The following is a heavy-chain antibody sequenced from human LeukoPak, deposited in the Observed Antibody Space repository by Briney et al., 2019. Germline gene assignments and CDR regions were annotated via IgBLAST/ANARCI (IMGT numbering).Heavy chain of an antibody. CDR2: IYYSGST. D-gene: IGHD5-18*01. V-gene: IGHV4-39*07. J-gene: IGHJ4*02. CDR3: ARGAAGYSYG. CDR1: GGSISGSSYY. Sequence: SETLSLTCTVSGGSISGSSYYWGWIRQLPGKGLEWIGSIYYSGSTYYNPSLKSRVTISIDTSKNQFSLRLSSVTAADTAVYYCARGAAGYSYGWGQGTLVTVSS.